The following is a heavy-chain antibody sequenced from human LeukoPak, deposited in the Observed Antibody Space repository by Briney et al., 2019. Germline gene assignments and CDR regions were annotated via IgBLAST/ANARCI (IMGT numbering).Heavy chain of an antibody. CDR1: GYTFTGYY. V-gene: IGHV1-2*02. Sequence: GASVKVSCKASGYTFTGYYMHWVRQAPGQGLEWMGWINPNSGGTNYAQKFQGRVTMTRDTSISTAYVELSRLRSDDTAVYYCARGKITIFGVVISDWFDPWGQGTLVTVSP. D-gene: IGHD3-3*01. J-gene: IGHJ5*02. CDR2: INPNSGGT. CDR3: ARGKITIFGVVISDWFDP.